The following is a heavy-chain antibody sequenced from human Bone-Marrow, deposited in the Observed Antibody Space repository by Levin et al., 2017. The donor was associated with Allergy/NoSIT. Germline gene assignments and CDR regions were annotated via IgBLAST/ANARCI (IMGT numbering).Heavy chain of an antibody. V-gene: IGHV4-39*07. CDR2: IYYSGST. D-gene: IGHD6-13*01. Sequence: SETLSLTCTVSGGSISSSSYYWGWIRQPPGKGLEWIGSIYYSGSTYYNPSLKSRVTISVDTSKNQFSLKLSSVTAADTAVYYCAREALGYSSSWYHIRDKIFDYWGQGTLVTVSS. CDR3: AREALGYSSSWYHIRDKIFDY. CDR1: GGSISSSSYY. J-gene: IGHJ4*02.